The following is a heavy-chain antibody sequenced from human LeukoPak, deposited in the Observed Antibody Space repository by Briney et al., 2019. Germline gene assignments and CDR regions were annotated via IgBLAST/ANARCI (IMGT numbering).Heavy chain of an antibody. Sequence: SETLSLTCTVSGYSISSGYYWGWIRQPPGKGLEWIGSIYHSGSTYYNPSLKSRVTMSVDTSKNQFSLKLSSVTAADTAVYYCARVEVRGVINSWGQGTLVTVSS. D-gene: IGHD3-10*01. CDR3: ARVEVRGVINS. CDR1: GYSISSGYY. J-gene: IGHJ5*02. V-gene: IGHV4-38-2*02. CDR2: IYHSGST.